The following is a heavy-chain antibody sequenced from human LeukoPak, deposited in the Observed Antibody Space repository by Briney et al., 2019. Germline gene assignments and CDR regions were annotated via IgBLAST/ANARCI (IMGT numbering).Heavy chain of an antibody. CDR2: IKQDGSEK. J-gene: IGHJ4*02. CDR1: GFPFSTHS. V-gene: IGHV3-7*01. D-gene: IGHD3-10*01. Sequence: GGSLRLSCAASGFPFSTHSLSWVRQAPGKGLEWVANIKQDGSEKYYVDSVKGRFTISRDNAKNSLYLQMNSLRAEDTAVYYCARVLERSGGFDYWGQGTLVTVSS. CDR3: ARVLERSGGFDY.